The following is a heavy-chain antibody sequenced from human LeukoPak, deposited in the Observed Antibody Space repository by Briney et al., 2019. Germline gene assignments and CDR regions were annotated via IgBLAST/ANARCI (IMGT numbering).Heavy chain of an antibody. CDR2: ISSSSSYI. CDR3: ARESLGSSGYYRDY. D-gene: IGHD3-22*01. CDR1: GFTFSSYS. V-gene: IGHV3-21*01. Sequence: GGPLRLSCAASGFTFSSYSMNWVRQAPGKGLEWVSSISSSSSYIYYADSVKGRFTISRDNAKSSLYLQMNSLRAEDTAVYYCARESLGSSGYYRDYWGQGTLVTVSS. J-gene: IGHJ4*02.